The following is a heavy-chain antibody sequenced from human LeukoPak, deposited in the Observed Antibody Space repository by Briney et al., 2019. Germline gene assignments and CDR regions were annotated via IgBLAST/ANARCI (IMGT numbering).Heavy chain of an antibody. J-gene: IGHJ4*02. Sequence: PSETLSLTCTVSGGSITEFYWSWIRQSPGKGLEWIGYIFSGGSSNSSPSLKSRVTISEDTSKNQFSLKLSSVTAADTATYYCARSRPAPKEFDCWGQGILVTVSS. D-gene: IGHD2-2*01. CDR3: ARSRPAPKEFDC. V-gene: IGHV4-4*09. CDR2: IFSGGSS. CDR1: GGSITEFY.